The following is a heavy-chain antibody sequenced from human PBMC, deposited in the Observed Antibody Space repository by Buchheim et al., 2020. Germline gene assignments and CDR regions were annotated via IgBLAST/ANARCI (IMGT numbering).Heavy chain of an antibody. D-gene: IGHD6-19*01. V-gene: IGHV3-7*01. CDR1: GFTFSSYW. Sequence: EVQLVESGGGLVQPEGSLRLSCAASGFTFSSYWISWVRQAPGKGLEWVANIKEDGSEKYYVESVKGRFTISRDNAKRSLYLQMNSLRAEDTAVYYCARDRGWLQFDYWGQGTL. CDR3: ARDRGWLQFDY. CDR2: IKEDGSEK. J-gene: IGHJ4*02.